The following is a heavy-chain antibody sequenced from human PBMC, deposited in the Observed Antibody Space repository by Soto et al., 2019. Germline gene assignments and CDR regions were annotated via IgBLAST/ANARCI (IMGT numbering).Heavy chain of an antibody. CDR3: ARVYGDYVGWFDP. Sequence: GGSLRLSCAASGFTVSSNYMSWVRQAPGKGLEWVSVIYSGGSTYYADSVKGRFTISRDNSKNTLYLQMNSLRAEDTAVYYCARVYGDYVGWFDPWGQGTLVTVSS. CDR1: GFTVSSNY. D-gene: IGHD4-17*01. J-gene: IGHJ5*02. CDR2: IYSGGST. V-gene: IGHV3-53*01.